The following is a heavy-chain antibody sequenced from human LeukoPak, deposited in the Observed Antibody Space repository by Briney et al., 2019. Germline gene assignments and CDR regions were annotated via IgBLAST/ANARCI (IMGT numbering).Heavy chain of an antibody. Sequence: RSSETLSLTCTVSGGSISSSSYYWGWIRQPPGKGLEWIGSIYYSGSTYYNPSLKSRVTISVDTSKNQFSLKLSSVTAADTAVYYCARGYGSGNFWSWGQGTLVTVSS. J-gene: IGHJ5*02. CDR3: ARGYGSGNFWS. D-gene: IGHD3-10*01. CDR1: GGSISSSSYY. CDR2: IYYSGST. V-gene: IGHV4-39*07.